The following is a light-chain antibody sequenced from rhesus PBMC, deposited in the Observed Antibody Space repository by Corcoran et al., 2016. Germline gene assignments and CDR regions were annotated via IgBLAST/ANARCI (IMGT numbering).Light chain of an antibody. CDR3: QQYSNWPLT. Sequence: EIVMTQSPATLSLSPGERATLSCRASQRVSSSLAWYQQTPGQAPRLLICGAYSRATGIPARFSGSGAGTEFTLTISSLGPEDFAVYYCQQYSNWPLTFGGGTKVESK. CDR2: GAY. CDR1: QRVSSS. V-gene: IGKV3-42*03. J-gene: IGKJ4*01.